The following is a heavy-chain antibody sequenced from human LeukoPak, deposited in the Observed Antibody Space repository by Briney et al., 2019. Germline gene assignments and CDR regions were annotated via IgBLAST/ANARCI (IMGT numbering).Heavy chain of an antibody. J-gene: IGHJ4*02. Sequence: PSETLSLTCTVSGGSINSADYYWSWIRQPPGKGLEWIGYIYYSGSTNYNPSLKSRVTISVDTSKNQFSLKLNSVTTADTAVYYCTRGAGWLIDYWGQGILVTVSS. CDR3: TRGAGWLIDY. D-gene: IGHD3-16*01. V-gene: IGHV4-61*08. CDR1: GGSINSADYY. CDR2: IYYSGST.